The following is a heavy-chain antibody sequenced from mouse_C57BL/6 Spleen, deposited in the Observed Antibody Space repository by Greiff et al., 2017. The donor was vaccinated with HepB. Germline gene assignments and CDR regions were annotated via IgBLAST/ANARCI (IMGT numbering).Heavy chain of an antibody. CDR1: GYTFTSYW. J-gene: IGHJ3*01. V-gene: IGHV1-53*01. D-gene: IGHD2-3*01. CDR2: INPSNGGT. Sequence: HVQLQQPGTELVKPGASVKLSCKASGYTFTSYWMHWVKQRPGQGLEWIGNINPSNGGTNYNEKFKSKATLTVDKSSSTAYMQLSSLTSEDSAVYYCARSRGIYDRAWFAYWGQGTRVTVSA. CDR3: ARSRGIYDRAWFAY.